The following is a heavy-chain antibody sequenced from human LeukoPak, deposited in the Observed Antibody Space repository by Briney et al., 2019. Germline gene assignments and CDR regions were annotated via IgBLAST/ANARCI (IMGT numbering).Heavy chain of an antibody. Sequence: ASVKVSRKASGYTFTSYGISWVRQAPGQGLEWMGWISAYNGNTNYAQKLQGRVTMTTDTSTSTAYMELRSLRSEDTAVYYCATRYCGGDCYIRPGYYMDVWGKGTTVTVSS. V-gene: IGHV1-18*01. J-gene: IGHJ6*03. D-gene: IGHD2-21*02. CDR3: ATRYCGGDCYIRPGYYMDV. CDR1: GYTFTSYG. CDR2: ISAYNGNT.